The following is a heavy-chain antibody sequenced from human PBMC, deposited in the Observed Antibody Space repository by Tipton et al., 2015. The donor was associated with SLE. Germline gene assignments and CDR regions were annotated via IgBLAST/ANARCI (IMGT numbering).Heavy chain of an antibody. CDR2: INHSGST. J-gene: IGHJ6*02. Sequence: TLSLTCAVYGGSFSGYYWSWIRRPPGKGLEWIGEINHSGSTNYNPSLKSRVTISVDKSQKQVSLKVNSVTAADTAVYYCARSGHRVYFYYFGMDVWGQGTTVTVSS. CDR3: ARSGHRVYFYYFGMDV. D-gene: IGHD1-26*01. V-gene: IGHV4-34*01. CDR1: GGSFSGYY.